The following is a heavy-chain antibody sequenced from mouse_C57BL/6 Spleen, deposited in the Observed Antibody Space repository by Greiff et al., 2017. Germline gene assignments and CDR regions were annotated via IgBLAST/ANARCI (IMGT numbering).Heavy chain of an antibody. V-gene: IGHV1-78*01. CDR3: ARGGPLDYSNSDGWYFDG. D-gene: IGHD2-5*01. J-gene: IGHJ1*03. CDR2: IYPRDGST. CDR1: GYTFTDHT. Sequence: QVQLKQSDAELVKPGASVKISCKVSGYTFTDHTIHWMKQRPEQGLEWIGYIYPRDGSTKYNEKFKGKATLTADKSSSTAYMRLNSLTSEDSAVYFCARGGPLDYSNSDGWYFDGWGTGTTVTVSS.